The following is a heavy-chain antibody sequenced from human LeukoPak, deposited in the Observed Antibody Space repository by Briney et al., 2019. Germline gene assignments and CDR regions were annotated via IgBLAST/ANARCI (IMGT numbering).Heavy chain of an antibody. V-gene: IGHV3-48*03. CDR2: ISSSGSDI. D-gene: IGHD6-13*01. Sequence: PGGSLRLSCVVSGFTFSSYEMNWVRQAPGKGLEWISYISSSGSDIYYADSVKGRFTLSRDNANNSLYLQMNSLRAEDTAVYYCAGPKRKTDSRLVASAGDFWGQGTLVTVSS. J-gene: IGHJ4*02. CDR1: GFTFSSYE. CDR3: AGPKRKTDSRLVASAGDF.